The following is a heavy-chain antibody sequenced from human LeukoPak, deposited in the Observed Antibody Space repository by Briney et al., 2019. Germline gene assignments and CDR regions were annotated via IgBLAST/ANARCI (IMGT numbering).Heavy chain of an antibody. V-gene: IGHV4-4*09. D-gene: IGHD3-3*01. CDR2: IYTSGST. CDR1: GGSISSYY. J-gene: IGHJ4*02. Sequence: SETLSLTCTVSGGSISSYYWSWIRQPPGKGLEWIGYIYTSGSTNYNPSLKSRVTISVDTSKNQFSLKLSSVTAADTAVYYCAGATYYDFWSGYYHFDYWGQGTLVIVSS. CDR3: AGATYYDFWSGYYHFDY.